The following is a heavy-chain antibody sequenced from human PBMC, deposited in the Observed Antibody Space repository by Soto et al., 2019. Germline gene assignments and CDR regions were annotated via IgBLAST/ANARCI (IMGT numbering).Heavy chain of an antibody. CDR1: GFTVSSNY. CDR3: ARGTDDYYYYGMDV. J-gene: IGHJ6*02. CDR2: IYSGGST. V-gene: IGHV3-66*01. Sequence: EVHLVECGGGLVQPGGSLRLACAASGFTVSSNYMSWVRQAPGKGLEWVSVIYSGGSTYYADSVKGRFTISRDNSKNTLYLQMNSLRAEDTAVYYCARGTDDYYYYGMDVWGQGTTVTVSS.